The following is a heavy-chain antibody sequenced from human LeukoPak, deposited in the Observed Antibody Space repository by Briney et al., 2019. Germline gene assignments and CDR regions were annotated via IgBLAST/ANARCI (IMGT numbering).Heavy chain of an antibody. CDR2: ISPTGSTT. Sequence: GGSLRLSCTASGFSFSGHWMHWARQLPGKGLVWVSRISPTGSTTRYADSVKGRFTVSRDNAKNTRYLQVNNLRAEDTAVYYCARGPNSNWSGLDFWGQGTLLTVSS. CDR1: GFSFSGHW. J-gene: IGHJ4*02. D-gene: IGHD6-6*01. V-gene: IGHV3-74*01. CDR3: ARGPNSNWSGLDF.